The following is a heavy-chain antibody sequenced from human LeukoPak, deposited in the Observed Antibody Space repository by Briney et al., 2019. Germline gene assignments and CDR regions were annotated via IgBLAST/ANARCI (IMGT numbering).Heavy chain of an antibody. CDR2: IYHSGST. D-gene: IGHD3-10*01. V-gene: IGHV4-38-2*01. CDR3: ARLGDPHY. Sequence: PSETLSLTCAVSGYSISSGYYWGWIRQPPGKGLEWIGSIYHSGSTYYNPSLKSRVTISVDKSKNQFSLKLSSVTAADTAVYYCARLGDPHYWGQGTLVTVSS. CDR1: GYSISSGYY. J-gene: IGHJ4*02.